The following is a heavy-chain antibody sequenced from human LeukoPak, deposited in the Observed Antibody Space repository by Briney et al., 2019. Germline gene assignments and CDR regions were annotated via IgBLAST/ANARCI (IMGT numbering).Heavy chain of an antibody. Sequence: EASVKVSCKASGGTFSSYAIRWVRQAPGQGLEWMGRIIPILGIANYAQKFQGRVTITADKSTSTAYMELSSLRSEDTAVYYCAREIVVPAAMVGGYYYGMDVWGQGTTVAVSS. CDR3: AREIVVPAAMVGGYYYGMDV. D-gene: IGHD2-2*01. CDR1: GGTFSSYA. J-gene: IGHJ6*02. V-gene: IGHV1-69*04. CDR2: IIPILGIA.